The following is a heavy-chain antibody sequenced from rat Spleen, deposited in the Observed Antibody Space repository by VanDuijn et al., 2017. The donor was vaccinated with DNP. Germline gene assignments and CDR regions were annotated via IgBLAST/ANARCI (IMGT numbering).Heavy chain of an antibody. V-gene: IGHV5-22*01. CDR1: GFTFSDYS. J-gene: IGHJ3*01. D-gene: IGHD1-10*01. Sequence: EVQLVESGGGLVQPGRSMKLSCAASGFTFSDYSMAWVRQAPKKGLEWVASISYEGSNTYYPDSVKGRFTISRDNAKSTLYLQLDSLRSEDTATYYCATQGQLGFTWFAYWGQGTLVTVSS. CDR2: ISYEGSNT. CDR3: ATQGQLGFTWFAY.